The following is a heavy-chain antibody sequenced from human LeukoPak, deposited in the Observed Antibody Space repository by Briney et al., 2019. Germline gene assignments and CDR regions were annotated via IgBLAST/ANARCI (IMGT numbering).Heavy chain of an antibody. CDR2: IFYTGGT. Sequence: SETLSLTCAVSGGSISSTSHYWGWIRRPPGKGLEWIANIFYTGGTSYNPSLESRVTISVDTSKNQFSLKMNSVAAADTAVYYCARMRGLYGGSYYYFDYWGHGTLVTVSA. D-gene: IGHD1-26*01. J-gene: IGHJ4*01. V-gene: IGHV4-39*01. CDR1: GGSISSTSHY. CDR3: ARMRGLYGGSYYYFDY.